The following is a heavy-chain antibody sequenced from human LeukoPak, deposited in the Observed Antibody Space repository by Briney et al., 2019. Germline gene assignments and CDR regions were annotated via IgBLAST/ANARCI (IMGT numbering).Heavy chain of an antibody. CDR1: GGTFSSYS. CDR2: IIPILGIA. Sequence: SVKVSCKASGGTFSSYSISWVRQAPGQGLEWMGRIIPILGIANYAQKFQGRVTITADKSTSTAYMELSSLRSEDTTVYYCAREYYYDSSGYLDYFDYWGQGTLVTVSS. J-gene: IGHJ4*02. D-gene: IGHD3-22*01. V-gene: IGHV1-69*04. CDR3: AREYYYDSSGYLDYFDY.